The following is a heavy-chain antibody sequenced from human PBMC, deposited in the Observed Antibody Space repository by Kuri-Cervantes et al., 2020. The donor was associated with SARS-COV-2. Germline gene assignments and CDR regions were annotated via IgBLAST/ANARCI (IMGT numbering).Heavy chain of an antibody. CDR1: GFTFSSYS. J-gene: IGHJ6*02. V-gene: IGHV3-21*01. D-gene: IGHD3-10*01. CDR3: ARDYGSGPSGAYYYYGMDV. Sequence: GESLKIPCAASGFTFSSYSMNWVRQAPGKGLEWVSSISSSSSYISHADSMKGRFTISRDNAKNSLYLQMNSLRAEDTAVYYCARDYGSGPSGAYYYYGMDVWGQGTTVTVSS. CDR2: ISSSSSYI.